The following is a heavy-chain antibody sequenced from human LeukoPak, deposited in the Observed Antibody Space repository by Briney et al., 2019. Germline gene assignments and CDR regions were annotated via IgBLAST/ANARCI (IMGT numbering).Heavy chain of an antibody. V-gene: IGHV3-23*01. Sequence: GGSLRLSCAASGFTFRSYGMSWVRQAPGKGLEWVSSLNGSGGSTYYADSVKGRFTISRDNSKNTLFLHMNSLRAEDTAVYYCAKALGGYDFDYWGQGILVTVSS. D-gene: IGHD3-16*01. CDR3: AKALGGYDFDY. CDR2: LNGSGGST. J-gene: IGHJ4*02. CDR1: GFTFRSYG.